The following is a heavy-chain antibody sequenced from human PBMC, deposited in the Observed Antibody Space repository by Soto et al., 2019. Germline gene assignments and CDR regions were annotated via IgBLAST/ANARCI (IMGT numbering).Heavy chain of an antibody. J-gene: IGHJ6*03. CDR2: IFSIDEK. Sequence: HVTLKESGPVLVKPTETLTLTCTVSGFSLSNGKVGVSWIRNPPGKALECLAHIFSIDEKSYRTSLKSSLTISEDTSKSQVVLTMTNVDPVDTATYYCARILFGRSVAGGYFYMDVWGKGTTVTVSS. V-gene: IGHV2-26*01. CDR1: GFSLSNGKVG. D-gene: IGHD6-19*01. CDR3: ARILFGRSVAGGYFYMDV.